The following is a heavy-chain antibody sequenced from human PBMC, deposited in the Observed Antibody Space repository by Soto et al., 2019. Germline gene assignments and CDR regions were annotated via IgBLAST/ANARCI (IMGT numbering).Heavy chain of an antibody. J-gene: IGHJ6*02. V-gene: IGHV1-69*02. CDR2: IIPILGIA. CDR1: GGTFSSYT. Sequence: QVQLVQSGAEVKKPGSSVKVSCKASGGTFSSYTISWVRQAPGQGLEWMGRIIPILGIANYAQKFQGRVTXXAHKSTTTAYMELSSLRSEDTAVYYCAGGVYGMDGWGQGTTVTVSS. CDR3: AGGVYGMDG.